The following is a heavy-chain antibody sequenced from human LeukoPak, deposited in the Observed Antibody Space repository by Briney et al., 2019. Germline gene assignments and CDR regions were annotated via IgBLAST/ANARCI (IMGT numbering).Heavy chain of an antibody. CDR1: GGSITTSTYY. CDR3: ARDRDGYDSGTFDY. D-gene: IGHD5-24*01. J-gene: IGHJ4*02. Sequence: SETLSLTCIVSGGSITTSTYYWGWIRQPPRKGLEWIGSINHRGSTSYNPSLKSRVTISIDTSKNQFSMELPSVSAADTAVYYCARDRDGYDSGTFDYWGQGTLVTVSS. CDR2: INHRGST. V-gene: IGHV4-39*07.